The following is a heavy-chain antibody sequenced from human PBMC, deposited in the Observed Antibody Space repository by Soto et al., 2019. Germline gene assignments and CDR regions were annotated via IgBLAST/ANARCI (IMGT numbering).Heavy chain of an antibody. D-gene: IGHD4-4*01. CDR3: ARHNEYSNYYYYGMDV. CDR2: IDPSDSYT. V-gene: IGHV5-10-1*01. CDR1: GYSFTSYW. Sequence: GESLKICCKGPGYSFTSYWSSWVRQMPGKGLEWMGRIDPSDSYTNYSPSFQGHVTISADKSISTAYLQWSSLKASDTAMYYCARHNEYSNYYYYGMDVWGQGTTVTVSS. J-gene: IGHJ6*02.